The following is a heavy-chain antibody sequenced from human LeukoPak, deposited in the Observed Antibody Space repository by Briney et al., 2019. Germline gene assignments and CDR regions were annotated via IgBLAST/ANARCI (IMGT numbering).Heavy chain of an antibody. J-gene: IGHJ4*02. CDR3: ATYSGYDRIFDY. Sequence: GGSLRLSCADSVFTFSSYGMNWVRQAPGKGLEWVSYISGSSSAINYADSVKGRFTISRDNAKNSLYLQMNGLRAEDTAVYYCATYSGYDRIFDYWGQGTLVTVSS. V-gene: IGHV3-48*01. CDR2: ISGSSSAI. CDR1: VFTFSSYG. D-gene: IGHD5-12*01.